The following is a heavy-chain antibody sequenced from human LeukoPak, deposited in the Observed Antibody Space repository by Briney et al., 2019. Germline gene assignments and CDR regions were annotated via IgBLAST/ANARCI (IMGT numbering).Heavy chain of an antibody. CDR3: SGYNWFDP. Sequence: SGGSLRLSCAASGFTFSSYGIHWVRQAPGKGLEWVAVISHDGGNKYYADSMKGRFTISRDNSRNTLYLQMNSLRAEDTAVYYCSGYNWFDPWGQGTLVTVSS. D-gene: IGHD3-22*01. CDR1: GFTFSSYG. V-gene: IGHV3-30*03. J-gene: IGHJ5*02. CDR2: ISHDGGNK.